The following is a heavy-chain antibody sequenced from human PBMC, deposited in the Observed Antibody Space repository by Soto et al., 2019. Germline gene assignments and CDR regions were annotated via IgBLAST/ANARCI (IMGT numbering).Heavy chain of an antibody. J-gene: IGHJ4*02. CDR3: ARRIYEADVGPNLQYDLDA. V-gene: IGHV5-10-1*01. Sequence: WESLKISCKGSGYSFAGYWITWVRQMPGKGLEWMWRIDPSDSQTYYSPSFRGHVTIAAAKSITTVFLQRSSLRASDTAMYYCARRIYEADVGPNLQYDLDAWGQGTVVSVSS. D-gene: IGHD1-1*01. CDR2: IDPSDSQT. CDR1: GYSFAGYW.